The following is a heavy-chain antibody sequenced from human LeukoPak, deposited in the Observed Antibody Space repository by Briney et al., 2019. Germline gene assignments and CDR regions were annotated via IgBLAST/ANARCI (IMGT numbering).Heavy chain of an antibody. CDR2: LSSGSSTI. CDR3: ARGKAYPFDY. CDR1: GFTFSSYS. Sequence: TGGSLRLSCAASGFTFSSYSMNWVRQAPGKGLEWVSYLSSGSSTIYYADSVKGRFTISRDNAKNSLYLQMNSLRDEDTAVYYCARGKAYPFDYWGQGTLVTVSS. J-gene: IGHJ4*02. V-gene: IGHV3-48*02.